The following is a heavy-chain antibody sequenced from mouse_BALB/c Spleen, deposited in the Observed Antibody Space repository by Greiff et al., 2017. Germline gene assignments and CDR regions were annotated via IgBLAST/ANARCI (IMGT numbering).Heavy chain of an antibody. V-gene: IGHV2-2-2*01. Sequence: QVQLKESGPGLVQPSQSLSITCTVSGFSLTSYGVHWVRQSPGKGLEWLGVIWSGGSTDYNAAFISRLSISKDNSKSQVFFKMNSLQADDTAIYYCVRKPYDGYYDYYAMDYWGQGTSVTVSS. CDR3: VRKPYDGYYDYYAMDY. D-gene: IGHD2-3*01. CDR1: GFSLTSYG. J-gene: IGHJ4*01. CDR2: IWSGGST.